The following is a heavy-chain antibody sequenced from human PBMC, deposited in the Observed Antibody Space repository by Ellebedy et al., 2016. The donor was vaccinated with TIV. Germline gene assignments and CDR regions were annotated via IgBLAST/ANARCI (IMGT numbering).Heavy chain of an antibody. CDR3: ARGRWAAH. J-gene: IGHJ4*02. D-gene: IGHD5-24*01. Sequence: SETLSLXXTVSGGSISSSSYYWGWIRQPPGKGLEWIGSIYYSGSTYYNPSLKSRVTISVDTSKNQFSLKLSSVTAADTAVYYCARGRWAAHWGQGTLVTVSS. V-gene: IGHV4-39*07. CDR1: GGSISSSSYY. CDR2: IYYSGST.